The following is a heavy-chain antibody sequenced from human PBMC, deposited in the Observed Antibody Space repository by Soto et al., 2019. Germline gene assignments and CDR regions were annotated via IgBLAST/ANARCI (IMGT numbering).Heavy chain of an antibody. CDR3: ARHGAGTYYMDV. CDR1: GGSISSYY. J-gene: IGHJ6*03. CDR2: IYYSGST. Sequence: ETLSLTCTVSGGSISSYYWSWIRQPPGKGLEWIGYIYYSGSTNYNPSLKSRVTISVDTSKNQFSLKLSSVTAADTAVYYCARHGAGTYYMDVWGKGTTVTVSS. V-gene: IGHV4-59*08.